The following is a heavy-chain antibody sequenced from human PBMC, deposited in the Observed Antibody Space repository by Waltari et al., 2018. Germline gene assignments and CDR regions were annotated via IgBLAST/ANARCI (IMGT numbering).Heavy chain of an antibody. D-gene: IGHD1-26*01. CDR2: FIPIVGTA. J-gene: IGHJ6*02. CDR3: ARDRDRGGYHKTCYYYGMDV. V-gene: IGHV1-69*01. Sequence: QVQLVQSGAEVKKPGSSVKVSCKASGGTFSSYAISWVRQAPGQGLEWMGVFIPIVGTANYAQKFHGRVTSTADESTSTAYMELSSLRSDETAVYYCARDRDRGGYHKTCYYYGMDVWGQGTTVTVSS. CDR1: GGTFSSYA.